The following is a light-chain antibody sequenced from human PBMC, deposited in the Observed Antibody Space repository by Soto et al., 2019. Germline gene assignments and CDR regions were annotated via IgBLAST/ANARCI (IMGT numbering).Light chain of an antibody. J-gene: IGKJ4*01. CDR3: QPYYNWPPLT. CDR1: QDVSRN. V-gene: IGKV3-15*01. CDR2: AAS. Sequence: IVMTQSPATRSVSPGERATLSCRASQDVSRNVAGYQHKHGQAPRLVIFAASTRATGIPPRFSGSGSWTGCSHGTTGQQSADLADYYCQPYYNWPPLTFGGGPKLEIK.